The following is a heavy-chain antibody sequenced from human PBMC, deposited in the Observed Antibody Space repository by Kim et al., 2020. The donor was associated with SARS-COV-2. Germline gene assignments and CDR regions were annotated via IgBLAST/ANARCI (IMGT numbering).Heavy chain of an antibody. V-gene: IGHV3-48*03. Sequence: GGSLRLSCTASGFTFSSYEMNWVRQAPGKGLEWVSYIIVSGTTIYYADSVRGRFTISRDNDKNSLFLQMNSLRAEDTAVYYCARGPNYSPFDYWGQGTLVTVSP. CDR2: IIVSGTTI. CDR1: GFTFSSYE. J-gene: IGHJ4*02. D-gene: IGHD4-4*01. CDR3: ARGPNYSPFDY.